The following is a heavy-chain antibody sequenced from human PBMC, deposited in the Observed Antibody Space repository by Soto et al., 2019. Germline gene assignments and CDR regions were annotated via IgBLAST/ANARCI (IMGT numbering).Heavy chain of an antibody. CDR1: GASISGFY. CDR2: IYATGTT. J-gene: IGHJ5*02. CDR3: VRDGTKSLRDWFDP. D-gene: IGHD1-1*01. Sequence: SETLSLTCTVSGASISGFYWSWIRKSAGKGLEWIGRIYATGTTDYNPSLKSRVMMSVDTSKKQFSLKLRSVTAADTAVYYCVRDGTKSLRDWFDPWGQGISVTVSS. V-gene: IGHV4-4*07.